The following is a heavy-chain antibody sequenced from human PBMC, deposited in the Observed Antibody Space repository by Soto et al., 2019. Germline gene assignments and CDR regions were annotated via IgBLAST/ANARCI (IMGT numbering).Heavy chain of an antibody. D-gene: IGHD6-6*01. CDR1: GFIFSNFG. Sequence: GGSLRLSCTASGFIFSNFGMHWVRQAPGKGLEWVAGVWYDGSNGVSAESVKGRFTISRDNSKNTLYLQMTSLRAEDTAVYYCARDPRTARASAMDVWGQGTTVTVSS. V-gene: IGHV3-33*01. CDR3: ARDPRTARASAMDV. CDR2: VWYDGSNG. J-gene: IGHJ6*02.